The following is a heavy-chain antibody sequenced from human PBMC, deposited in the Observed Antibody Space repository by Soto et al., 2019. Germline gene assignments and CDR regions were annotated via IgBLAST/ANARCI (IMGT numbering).Heavy chain of an antibody. V-gene: IGHV1-2*02. Sequence: QVQLVQSGAEVKKPGASVKVSCKASGYTFTGYYMHWVRQAPGQGLEWMGWINPNSGGTNYAQKFQGRVTMTRDTSISTAYMELSRLRSDDTSVYYCARGYCSGGSCYSGSLFDPWGQGTLVTVSS. J-gene: IGHJ5*02. D-gene: IGHD2-15*01. CDR3: ARGYCSGGSCYSGSLFDP. CDR2: INPNSGGT. CDR1: GYTFTGYY.